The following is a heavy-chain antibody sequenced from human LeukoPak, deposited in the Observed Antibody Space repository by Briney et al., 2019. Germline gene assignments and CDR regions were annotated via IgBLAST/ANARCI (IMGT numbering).Heavy chain of an antibody. J-gene: IGHJ4*02. CDR1: GFNVTRNY. D-gene: IGHD2-2*01. V-gene: IGHV3-66*01. CDR2: IYSGGST. CDR3: ATERPVY. Sequence: PGGSLRLSCTASGFNVTRNYITWVRQAPGKGLEWLSVIYSGGSTYYADSVKGRFIISRDNSKNTLYLQMNSLRVEDTAVYYCATERPVYWGQGTLVTVSS.